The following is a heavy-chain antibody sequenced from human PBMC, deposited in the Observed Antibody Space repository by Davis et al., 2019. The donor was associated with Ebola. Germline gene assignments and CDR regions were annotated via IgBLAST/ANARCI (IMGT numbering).Heavy chain of an antibody. D-gene: IGHD2-2*03. CDR3: ARVDHGYDY. CDR1: GFTFSSYA. CDR2: ISSNGGST. V-gene: IGHV3-64D*08. Sequence: GESLKISCSASGFTFSSYAMHWVRQAPGKGLEYVSAISSNGGSTYYADSVKGRFTISRDNSKNTLYLQMSSLRAEDTAVYYCARVDHGYDYWGQGTLVTVSS. J-gene: IGHJ4*02.